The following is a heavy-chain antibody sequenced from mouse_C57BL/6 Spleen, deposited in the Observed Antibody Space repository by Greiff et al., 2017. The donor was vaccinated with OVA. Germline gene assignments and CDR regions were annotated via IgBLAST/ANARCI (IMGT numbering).Heavy chain of an antibody. CDR2: IRLKSDNYAT. V-gene: IGHV6-3*01. D-gene: IGHD1-1*01. CDR3: TAIYYYGSSYYFDY. J-gene: IGHJ2*01. CDR1: GFTFSNYW. Sequence: EVQGVESGGGLVQPGGSMKLSCVASGFTFSNYWMNWVRQSPEKGLEWVAQIRLKSDNYATHYAESVKGRFTISRDDSKSSVYLQMNNLRAEDTGIYYCTAIYYYGSSYYFDYWGQGTTLTVSS.